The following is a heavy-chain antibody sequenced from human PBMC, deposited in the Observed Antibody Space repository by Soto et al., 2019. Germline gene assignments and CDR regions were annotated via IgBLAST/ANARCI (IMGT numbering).Heavy chain of an antibody. CDR1: GGSISSGGFY. D-gene: IGHD2-21*02. CDR2: IYYTGTT. CDR3: ARGGDSTDFDY. J-gene: IGHJ4*01. Sequence: QVQLQESGPGLVKPSQTLSLTCTVSGGSISSGGFYWSWIRQHPGKGLECIGYIYYTGTTYYNPSLKSRLTISIDTSKNQFSLNLTSVTAADTAVYYCARGGDSTDFDYWSQEPWSPSPQ. V-gene: IGHV4-31*03.